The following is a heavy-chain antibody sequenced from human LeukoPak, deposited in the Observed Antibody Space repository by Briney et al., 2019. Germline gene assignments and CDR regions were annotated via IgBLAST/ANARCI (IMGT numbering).Heavy chain of an antibody. CDR1: GFTVSSNY. V-gene: IGHV3-9*01. D-gene: IGHD6-6*01. CDR3: AKHLYSSSSSPFDY. CDR2: ISWNSGSI. Sequence: GGSLRLSCAASGFTVSSNYMSWVRQAPGKGLEWVSGISWNSGSIGYADSVKGRFTISRDNAKNSLYLQMNSLRAEDTALYYCAKHLYSSSSSPFDYWGQGTLVTVSS. J-gene: IGHJ4*02.